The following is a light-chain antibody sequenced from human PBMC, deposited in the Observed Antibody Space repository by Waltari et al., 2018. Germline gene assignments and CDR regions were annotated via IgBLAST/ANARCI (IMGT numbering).Light chain of an antibody. V-gene: IGKV4-1*01. CDR2: WAS. CDR1: PSLLHSSNSKNY. J-gene: IGKJ3*01. CDR3: QQYDRTIYT. Sequence: IVVTLSPDSLAVSLAEGASINCKSSPSLLHSSNSKNYLAWYQQKPGQPPKLLIYWASSRESGVPDRFSGSGSGTDFTLTISRLQAEDVAVYYCQQYDRTIYTFGPGTKVELK.